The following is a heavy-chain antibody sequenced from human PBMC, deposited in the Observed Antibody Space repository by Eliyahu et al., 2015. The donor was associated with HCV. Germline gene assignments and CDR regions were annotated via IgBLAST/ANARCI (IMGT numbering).Heavy chain of an antibody. J-gene: IGHJ5*02. CDR1: GGPIXPYS. CDR2: IHYSGST. V-gene: IGHV4-59*01. Sequence: QVQLQESGPGLVKPSETLSLTCTVSGGPIXPYSWSWXRQPPGKGLEWIGYIHYSGSTNYNPSLKSRVTISVDTSKNQFSLNLTSVTAADTAVYYCAXGGGGIAVAGTGGWFDPWGQGTLVTVSS. D-gene: IGHD6-19*01. CDR3: AXGGGGIAVAGTGGWFDP.